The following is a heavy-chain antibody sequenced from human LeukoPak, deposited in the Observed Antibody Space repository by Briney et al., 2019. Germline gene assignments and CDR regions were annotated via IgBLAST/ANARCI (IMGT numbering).Heavy chain of an antibody. Sequence: GGSLRLSCAASGFTVSSNYMSWVRQAPGKGLEWVSVIYSGGSTYYAGSVKGRFTISRDNSKNTLYLQMNSLRAEDTAVYYCARQRVENYYYGMDVWGQGTTVTVSS. J-gene: IGHJ6*02. V-gene: IGHV3-53*01. CDR3: ARQRVENYYYGMDV. D-gene: IGHD2-15*01. CDR1: GFTVSSNY. CDR2: IYSGGST.